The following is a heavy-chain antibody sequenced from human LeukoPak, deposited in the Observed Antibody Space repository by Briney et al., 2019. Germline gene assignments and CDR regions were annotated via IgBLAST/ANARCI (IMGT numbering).Heavy chain of an antibody. D-gene: IGHD2/OR15-2a*01. J-gene: IGHJ6*02. CDR3: STWAFYHGLDV. Sequence: GGSLRLSCAASGFSFGDYAMHWVRHIPGKGLECVAHIHADGGRTFYADSVNGRFTISRDNGKNFLYLQMNSLTSDDTALYYCSTWAFYHGLDVWGQGTAVTVSS. CDR2: IHADGGRT. V-gene: IGHV3-43*02. CDR1: GFSFGDYA.